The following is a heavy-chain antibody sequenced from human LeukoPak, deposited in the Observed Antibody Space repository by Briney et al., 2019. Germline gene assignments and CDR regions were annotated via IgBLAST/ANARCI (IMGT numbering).Heavy chain of an antibody. CDR2: ISSSSSYL. Sequence: PGGSLRLSCVASGFTFSTYTMNWVRQAPGKGLEWVSSISSSSSYLYYADSVKGRFTISRDNAKNSLYLQMNSLRAEDTAVYYCARGANYVILTGYLDYWDQGTLVTVSS. CDR3: ARGANYVILTGYLDY. D-gene: IGHD3-9*01. J-gene: IGHJ4*02. V-gene: IGHV3-21*01. CDR1: GFTFSTYT.